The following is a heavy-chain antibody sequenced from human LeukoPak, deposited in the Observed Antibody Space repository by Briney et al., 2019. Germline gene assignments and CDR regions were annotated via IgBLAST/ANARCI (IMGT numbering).Heavy chain of an antibody. V-gene: IGHV1-8*01. J-gene: IGHJ4*02. CDR1: GYTFTSYD. Sequence: ASVKVSCKASGYTFTSYDINWVRQATGQGLEWMGWMNPNSGSTGYAQKFQGRVTMTRNTSISTAYMELSSLRSEDTAVYYCARVVTMVRGVMPRYYFDYWGQGTLVTVSS. CDR3: ARVVTMVRGVMPRYYFDY. D-gene: IGHD3-10*01. CDR2: MNPNSGST.